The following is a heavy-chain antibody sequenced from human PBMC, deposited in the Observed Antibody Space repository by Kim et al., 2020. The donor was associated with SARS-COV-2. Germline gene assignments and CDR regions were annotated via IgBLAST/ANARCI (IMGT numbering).Heavy chain of an antibody. D-gene: IGHD3-3*01. V-gene: IGHV3-23*01. J-gene: IGHJ6*02. CDR1: GFTFSSYA. CDR3: AKDLPRPYYDFWSGYYGYYYYGMDV. CDR2: ISGSGGST. Sequence: GGSLRLSCAASGFTFSSYAMSWVRQAPGKGLEWVSAISGSGGSTYYADSVKGRFTISRDNSKNTLYLQMNSLRAEDTAVYYCAKDLPRPYYDFWSGYYGYYYYGMDVWGQGTTVTVSS.